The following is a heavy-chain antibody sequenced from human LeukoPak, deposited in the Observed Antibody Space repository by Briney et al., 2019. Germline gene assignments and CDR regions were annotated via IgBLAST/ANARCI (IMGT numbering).Heavy chain of an antibody. CDR3: ARDSGDYVWGSYRPGAFDI. D-gene: IGHD3-16*02. Sequence: GGSLRLSCAASGFTFSSYAMHWVRQAPGKGLEWVAVISYDGSNKYYADSVKGRFTISRDNSKNTLYLQMNSLRAEDTAVYYCARDSGDYVWGSYRPGAFDIWGQGTMVTVSS. J-gene: IGHJ3*02. CDR2: ISYDGSNK. CDR1: GFTFSSYA. V-gene: IGHV3-30-3*01.